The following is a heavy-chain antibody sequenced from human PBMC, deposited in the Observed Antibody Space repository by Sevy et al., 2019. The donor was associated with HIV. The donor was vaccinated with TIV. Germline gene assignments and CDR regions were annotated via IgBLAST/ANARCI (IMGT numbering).Heavy chain of an antibody. D-gene: IGHD2-15*01. V-gene: IGHV3-21*01. CDR3: ARDNVVVPAAMLGYCSGGSCYHYYYGMDV. J-gene: IGHJ6*02. CDR1: GFTFSSYS. Sequence: GGSLRLSCAASGFTFSSYSMNWVRQAPGKGLEWVSSISSSSSYIYYADSVKGRFTISRDNAKNSLYLQMNSLRAEDTAVYYCARDNVVVPAAMLGYCSGGSCYHYYYGMDVWGQGTTVTVSS. CDR2: ISSSSSYI.